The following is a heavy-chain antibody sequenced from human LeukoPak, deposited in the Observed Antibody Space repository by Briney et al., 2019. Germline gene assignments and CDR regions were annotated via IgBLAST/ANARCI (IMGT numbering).Heavy chain of an antibody. D-gene: IGHD4-23*01. CDR3: ATGAGYGGNSRIDS. CDR2: INSDGSST. Sequence: PGGSLRLSCATSGFTFSSYWMHWVRQAPGKGLVWVSRINSDGSSTNYADSVKGRFTISRDNAKNTLYLQMNSLRAEDTAIYYCATGAGYGGNSRIDSWGQGTLVTVSS. J-gene: IGHJ4*02. V-gene: IGHV3-74*01. CDR1: GFTFSSYW.